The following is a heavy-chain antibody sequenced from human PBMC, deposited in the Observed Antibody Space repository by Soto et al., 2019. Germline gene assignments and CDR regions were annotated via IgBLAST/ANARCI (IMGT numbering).Heavy chain of an antibody. CDR1: GGTFSSYA. Sequence: ASVKVSCKASGGTFSSYAISWVRQAPGQGLEWMGGIIPIFGTANYAQKFQGRVTITADESTSTAYMELSSLRSEDTAVYYCARFLVVVAATFHYYYGMDVWGQGTTVTVSS. CDR2: IIPIFGTA. J-gene: IGHJ6*02. CDR3: ARFLVVVAATFHYYYGMDV. D-gene: IGHD2-15*01. V-gene: IGHV1-69*13.